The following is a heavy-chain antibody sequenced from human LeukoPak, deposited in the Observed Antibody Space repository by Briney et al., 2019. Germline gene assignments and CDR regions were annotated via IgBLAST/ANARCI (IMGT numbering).Heavy chain of an antibody. CDR2: ISGGST. CDR3: AKVMPPGRIRFYSYYMDV. D-gene: IGHD2-15*01. J-gene: IGHJ6*03. Sequence: PGGSLRLSCAASGFTFSNYWMSWVRQAPGKGLEWVSSISGGSTYYADSRKGRFTISRDNSMNTLYLQMGSLRVEDTAVYYCAKVMPPGRIRFYSYYMDVWGKGTTVTVS. CDR1: GFTFSNYW. V-gene: IGHV3-38-3*01.